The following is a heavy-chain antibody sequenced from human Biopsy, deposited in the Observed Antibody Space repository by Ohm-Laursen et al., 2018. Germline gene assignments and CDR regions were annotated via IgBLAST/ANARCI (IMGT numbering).Heavy chain of an antibody. CDR2: IVPILGHL. Sequence: GASVKVSCKPSGGPSSNYAFSWVRQAPGQGLEWVGRIVPILGHLNYAQRFQGRVSITADKSTTYVYMELSSLTSGDTAVYYCAADADGYYTEFDYWGPGTLVTVSS. CDR1: GGPSSNYA. V-gene: IGHV1-69*04. D-gene: IGHD3-3*01. J-gene: IGHJ4*02. CDR3: AADADGYYTEFDY.